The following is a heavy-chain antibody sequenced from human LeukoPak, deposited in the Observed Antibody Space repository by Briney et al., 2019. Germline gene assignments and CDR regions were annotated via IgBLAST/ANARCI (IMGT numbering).Heavy chain of an antibody. CDR2: IYHSGST. Sequence: NPSQTLSLTCTVSGGSISSGGYYWSWIRQPPGKGLEWIGYIYHSGSTYYNPSLKSRVTISVDRSKNQFSLKLSSVTAADTAVYYCARRNYTFRYYYYYMDVWGKGTTVTVSS. V-gene: IGHV4-30-2*01. J-gene: IGHJ6*03. CDR1: GGSISSGGYY. CDR3: ARRNYTFRYYYYYMDV. D-gene: IGHD4-11*01.